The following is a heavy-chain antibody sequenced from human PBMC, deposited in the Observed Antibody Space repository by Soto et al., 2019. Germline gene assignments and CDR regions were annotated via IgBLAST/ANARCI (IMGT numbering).Heavy chain of an antibody. CDR3: AVATPTGIVVVPAAIHTAPFDI. Sequence: SVKVSCKASGGTFSSYAISWVRQAPGQGLEWMGGIIPIFGTANYAQKFQGRVTITADESTSTAYMELSSLRPEDTAVYYCAVATPTGIVVVPAAIHTAPFDIWGQGTMVTVSS. CDR2: IIPIFGTA. J-gene: IGHJ3*02. CDR1: GGTFSSYA. D-gene: IGHD2-2*01. V-gene: IGHV1-69*13.